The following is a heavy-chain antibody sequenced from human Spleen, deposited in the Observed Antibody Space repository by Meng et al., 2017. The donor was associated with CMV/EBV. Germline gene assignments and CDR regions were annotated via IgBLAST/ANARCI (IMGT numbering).Heavy chain of an antibody. D-gene: IGHD3-22*01. J-gene: IGHJ4*02. V-gene: IGHV3-30*18. CDR1: GFTFSSYA. Sequence: GESLKISCGASGFTFSSYAMNWVRQAPGKGLEWVAVISFDGSNKYYADSVKGRFTISRDNSKNTLYLQMNSLRAEDTAVYYCAKDPRSGGYYSWGQGTLVTVSS. CDR3: AKDPRSGGYYS. CDR2: ISFDGSNK.